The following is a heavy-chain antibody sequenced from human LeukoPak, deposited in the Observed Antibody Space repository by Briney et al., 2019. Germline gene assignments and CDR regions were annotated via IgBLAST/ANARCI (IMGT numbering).Heavy chain of an antibody. J-gene: IGHJ4*02. CDR1: GGSISSSSYY. Sequence: PSETLSLTCTVSGGSISSSSYYWGWIRQPPGKGLEWIGSIYYSGNTYYNPSLKSRVTISVDTSKNQFSLKLGSVTAADTAVYYCASYIATAGRRNLDYWGQRTLVTVSS. D-gene: IGHD6-13*01. V-gene: IGHV4-39*01. CDR3: ASYIATAGRRNLDY. CDR2: IYYSGNT.